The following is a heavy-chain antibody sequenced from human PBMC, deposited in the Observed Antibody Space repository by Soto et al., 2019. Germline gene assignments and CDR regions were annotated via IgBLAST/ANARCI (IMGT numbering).Heavy chain of an antibody. CDR1: GFSLSNARMG. Sequence: QVTLKESGPVLVKPTETITLTCTVSGFSLSNARMGVSWIRQPPGKALEWLAHIFSNDEKSYSTSLKSRLTISKDTSKSQVVLTMTNMDPVDTATSYCARYAHDPTELSFDYWGQGTLVTVSS. CDR2: IFSNDEK. D-gene: IGHD1-7*01. V-gene: IGHV2-26*01. CDR3: ARYAHDPTELSFDY. J-gene: IGHJ4*02.